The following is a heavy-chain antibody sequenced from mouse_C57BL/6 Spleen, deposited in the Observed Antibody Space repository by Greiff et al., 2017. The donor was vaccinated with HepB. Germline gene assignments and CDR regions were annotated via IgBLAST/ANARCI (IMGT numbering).Heavy chain of an antibody. D-gene: IGHD6-1*01. CDR2: IRSKSSNYAT. CDR3: VREGNVYQPSWFAY. CDR1: GFTFNTYA. Sequence: DVMLVESGGGLVQPKGSLKLSCAASGFTFNTYAMHWVRQAPGKGLEWVARIRSKSSNYATYYADSVKDRFTISRDDSQSMLYLQMNNLKTEDTAMYYCVREGNVYQPSWFAYWGQGTLVTVSA. J-gene: IGHJ3*01. V-gene: IGHV10-3*01.